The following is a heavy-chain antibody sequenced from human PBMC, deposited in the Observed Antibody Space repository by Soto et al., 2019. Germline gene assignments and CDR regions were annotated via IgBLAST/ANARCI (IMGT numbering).Heavy chain of an antibody. J-gene: IGHJ6*03. V-gene: IGHV4-59*08. CDR1: ACSISSFY. CDR3: ASSYYDILTGYPRSHYYYMDV. D-gene: IGHD3-9*01. CDR2: IYYRGGT. Sequence: SETLSLTCTVSACSISSFYWSWIRQPPGKGLEGIGDIYYRGGTKYKPSLQSRVNLSVDTSKNPFSLKLSSVTATDTAVYYCASSYYDILTGYPRSHYYYMDVWGKGTTVTVSS.